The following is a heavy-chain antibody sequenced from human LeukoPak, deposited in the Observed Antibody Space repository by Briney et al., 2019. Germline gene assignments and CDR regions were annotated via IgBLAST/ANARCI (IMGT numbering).Heavy chain of an antibody. CDR3: AKVLDIVVVPAASDY. CDR1: GFTFSSYA. V-gene: IGHV3-23*01. Sequence: GGSLRLSCAASGFTFSSYAMSWVRQAPGKGLKWVSAISGSGGSTYYADSVKGRFTISGDNSKNTLYLQMNSLRAEDTAVYYCAKVLDIVVVPAASDYWGQGTLVTVSS. D-gene: IGHD2-2*03. J-gene: IGHJ4*02. CDR2: ISGSGGST.